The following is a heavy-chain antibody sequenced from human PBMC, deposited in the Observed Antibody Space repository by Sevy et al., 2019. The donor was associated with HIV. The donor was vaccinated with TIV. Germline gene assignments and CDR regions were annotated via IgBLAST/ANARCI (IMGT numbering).Heavy chain of an antibody. V-gene: IGHV3-73*01. CDR2: IRSKANSYAT. D-gene: IGHD5-12*01. CDR1: VFTFSGSA. J-gene: IGHJ4*02. CDR3: TRDRDGYKGS. Sequence: GGSLRLSCAASVFTFSGSAMHWVRQASGKGLEWVGRIRSKANSYATAYAASVKGRFTISRDDSKNTAYLQMNSLKTEDTAVYYCTRDRDGYKGSWGQGTLVTVSS.